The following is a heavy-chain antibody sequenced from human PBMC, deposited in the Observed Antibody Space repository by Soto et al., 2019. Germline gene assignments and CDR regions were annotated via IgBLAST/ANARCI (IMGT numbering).Heavy chain of an antibody. CDR3: ARDRGSYALYY. V-gene: IGHV1-18*01. D-gene: IGHD1-26*01. J-gene: IGHJ4*02. CDR2: ISANNGNT. Sequence: QVQLVQSGAEVKKPGASVKVSCKASGYTFTSYGISWVRQAPGQGLEWMGWISANNGNTNYAQKLQGRVTMTTDTSTSPADMGLRSLRSDDTAVYYCARDRGSYALYYWGQGTLVTVSS. CDR1: GYTFTSYG.